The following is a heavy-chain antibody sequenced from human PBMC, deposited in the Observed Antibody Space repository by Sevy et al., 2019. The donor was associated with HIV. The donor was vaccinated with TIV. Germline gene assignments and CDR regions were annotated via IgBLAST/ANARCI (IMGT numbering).Heavy chain of an antibody. D-gene: IGHD3-16*02. CDR2: IYYRGST. CDR3: ASLGAYYDYVWGTYRPGSFDS. Sequence: SETLSLTCAVSGGSISSSNYFWGWIRQPPGKGLEWIGGIYYRGSTYSNPSLKSRVTISVDTSKNQFSLKLSSVTAADTAVYYCASLGAYYDYVWGTYRPGSFDSWGQGTLVTVSS. CDR1: GGSISSSNYF. J-gene: IGHJ4*02. V-gene: IGHV4-39*01.